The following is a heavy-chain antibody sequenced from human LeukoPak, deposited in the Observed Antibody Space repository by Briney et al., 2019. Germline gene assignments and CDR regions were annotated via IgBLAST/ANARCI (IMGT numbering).Heavy chain of an antibody. Sequence: SETLSLTCAVSGGSISSSNWWSWVRQPPGKGLEWIGEINHSGSTNYNPSLKSRVTISVDTSKNQFSLKLSSVTAADTAVYYCARHCSSTSCPPIDYWGQGTLVTVSS. CDR3: ARHCSSTSCPPIDY. V-gene: IGHV4-4*02. J-gene: IGHJ4*02. CDR2: INHSGST. CDR1: GGSISSSNW. D-gene: IGHD2-2*01.